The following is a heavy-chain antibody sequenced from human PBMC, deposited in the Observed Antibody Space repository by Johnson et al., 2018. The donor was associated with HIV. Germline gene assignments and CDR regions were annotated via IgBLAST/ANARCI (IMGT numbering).Heavy chain of an antibody. D-gene: IGHD4-11*01. V-gene: IGHV3-30*03. CDR3: ARSVNDYSDYLWGRDAFES. Sequence: QVQLVESGGGVVRPGGSLRLSCAAAGFTFDDYGMSWVRQAPGKGLEWVALISYDGTKKYSAGSVKGRFTISRDNSKNTLYLQMNNLRLGDTAVYYCARSVNDYSDYLWGRDAFESWGQGTMVTVSS. CDR2: ISYDGTKK. J-gene: IGHJ3*02. CDR1: GFTFDDYG.